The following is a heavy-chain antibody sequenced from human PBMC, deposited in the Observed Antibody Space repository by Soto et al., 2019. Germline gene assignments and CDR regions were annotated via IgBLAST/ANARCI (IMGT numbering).Heavy chain of an antibody. CDR2: INSGGSST. Sequence: GGSLRLSCAASGFTFSSYWMHWVRQAPGKGLVWVSRINSGGSSTSYADSVKGRFTISRDNAKNTLYLQMNSLRAEDTAVYYCAREGVPWNYFDYWGQGTLVTVSS. CDR1: GFTFSSYW. J-gene: IGHJ4*02. V-gene: IGHV3-74*01. CDR3: AREGVPWNYFDY. D-gene: IGHD1-1*01.